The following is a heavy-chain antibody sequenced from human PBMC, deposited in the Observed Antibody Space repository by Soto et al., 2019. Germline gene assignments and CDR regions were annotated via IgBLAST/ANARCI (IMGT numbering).Heavy chain of an antibody. J-gene: IGHJ4*02. Sequence: GXSVKVSCKASGYTFTSYGISWVRQAPGQGLEWMGWISAYNGNTNYAQKLQGRVTMTTDTSTSPAYMELRSLRSDDTAVYYCASRVGSGWYLNWGQGTLVTVSS. V-gene: IGHV1-18*01. CDR2: ISAYNGNT. CDR3: ASRVGSGWYLN. CDR1: GYTFTSYG. D-gene: IGHD6-19*01.